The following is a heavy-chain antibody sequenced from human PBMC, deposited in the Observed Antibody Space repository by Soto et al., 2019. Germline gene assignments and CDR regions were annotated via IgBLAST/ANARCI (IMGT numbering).Heavy chain of an antibody. CDR3: ARMYYYDGSGYYYKYWYFDL. D-gene: IGHD3-22*01. CDR1: GFSVSSSY. V-gene: IGHV3-66*01. J-gene: IGHJ2*01. Sequence: EVQLVESGGGLVQPGGSLRLSCAASGFSVSSSYMSWVRQAPGKGLEWVSVIYSGGSTYYADSVKGRFTISTDNSKNTLYLQMNSLRAEDTAVYYCARMYYYDGSGYYYKYWYFDLWGRGTLVTVSS. CDR2: IYSGGST.